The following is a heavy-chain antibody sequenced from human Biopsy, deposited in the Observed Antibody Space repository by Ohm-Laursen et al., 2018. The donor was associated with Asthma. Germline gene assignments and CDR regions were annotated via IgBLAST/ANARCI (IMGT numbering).Heavy chain of an antibody. J-gene: IGHJ6*02. Sequence: LRLACAASGFSFSDYYMTGMRQAPGKGLEWVSSISSSGSTTYPAESVKGRFTISRDNAQKSLFLQMGSLRAEDTAIYYCARVFESSEWGPFYHFGLDVWGQGTTVAVSS. CDR2: ISSSGSTT. CDR1: GFSFSDYY. V-gene: IGHV3-11*01. CDR3: ARVFESSEWGPFYHFGLDV. D-gene: IGHD6-25*01.